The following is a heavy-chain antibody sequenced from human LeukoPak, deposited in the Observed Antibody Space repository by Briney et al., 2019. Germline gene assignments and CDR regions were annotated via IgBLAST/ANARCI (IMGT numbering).Heavy chain of an antibody. V-gene: IGHV4-4*07. J-gene: IGHJ5*02. CDR2: INTSGST. D-gene: IGHD6-25*01. Sequence: SETPSLTCTVSGGSISSYYWTWIRQSAGKGLEWIGRINTSGSTNYNPSLRSRVTMSVNTSKNQFSLNLTSVTAADTAVYSCAREGGDPRWLDPWGQGTLVTVSS. CDR3: AREGGDPRWLDP. CDR1: GGSISSYY.